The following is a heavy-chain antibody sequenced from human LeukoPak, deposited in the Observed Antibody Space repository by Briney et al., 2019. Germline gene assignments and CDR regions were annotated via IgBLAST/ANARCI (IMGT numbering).Heavy chain of an antibody. V-gene: IGHV3-30*04. D-gene: IGHD1-26*01. Sequence: GGSLRLSCAASGFTFSSYAMHWVRQAPGKGLERVAVISYDGSNKYYADSVKGRFTISRDNSKNTQYLQMNSLRAEDTAVYYCARPPYSGSYYPYYYYMDVWGKGTTVTVSS. CDR3: ARPPYSGSYYPYYYYMDV. J-gene: IGHJ6*03. CDR1: GFTFSSYA. CDR2: ISYDGSNK.